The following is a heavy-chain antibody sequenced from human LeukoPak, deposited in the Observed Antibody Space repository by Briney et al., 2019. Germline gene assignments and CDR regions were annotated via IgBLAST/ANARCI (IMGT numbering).Heavy chain of an antibody. J-gene: IGHJ6*02. CDR1: GFTFSSYG. V-gene: IGHV3-30*03. CDR3: ARVEPNPVIRYYDFWTYYYGMDV. CDR2: ISYDGSNK. D-gene: IGHD3-3*01. Sequence: GGSLRLSCAASGFTFSSYGMQWVRQAPGKGLEWVAAISYDGSNKYYTDSVKGRFTISRDNSKNTLYLQMNSLRAEDTAVYYCARVEPNPVIRYYDFWTYYYGMDVWGQGTTVTVSS.